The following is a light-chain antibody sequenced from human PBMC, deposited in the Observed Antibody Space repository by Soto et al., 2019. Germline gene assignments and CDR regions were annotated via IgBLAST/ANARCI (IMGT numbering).Light chain of an antibody. CDR1: QSISSY. J-gene: IGKJ1*01. V-gene: IGKV1-39*01. CDR2: AAS. CDR3: QQSHSTPWT. Sequence: DIQMTQSPSSLSASVGDRVTIACRTSQSISSYLNWYQQKPGKAPKLLIYAASSLQSGVPSRLRGSGSGTDFTLTITSLQPEDFATYYCQQSHSTPWTFGQGTEVEIK.